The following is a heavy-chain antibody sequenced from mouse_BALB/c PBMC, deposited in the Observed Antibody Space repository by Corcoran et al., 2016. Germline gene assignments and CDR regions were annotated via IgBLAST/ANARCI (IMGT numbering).Heavy chain of an antibody. CDR3: ARWRGNYAMDY. J-gene: IGHJ4*01. Sequence: EVQLQQSGAELVKPGASVKLSCTASGFNIKDTYMHWVKQRPEQSLEWIGRIDPANGNTKYDPKFQGKATITADTSSNTAYLQLSSLTSEDTAVYYCARWRGNYAMDYWGQGTSVTVSS. CDR2: IDPANGNT. V-gene: IGHV14-3*02. CDR1: GFNIKDTY.